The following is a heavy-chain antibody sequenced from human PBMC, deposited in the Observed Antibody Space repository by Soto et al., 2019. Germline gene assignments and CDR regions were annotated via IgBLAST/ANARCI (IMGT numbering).Heavy chain of an antibody. CDR1: GFTFRTYA. V-gene: IGHV3-23*01. J-gene: IGHJ6*02. D-gene: IGHD4-17*01. CDR2: ISGSGGST. CDR3: AKRQGTDQITVTILGAYYYYGMDV. Sequence: PGGSLRLSCAASGFTFRTYAMNWVRQAPGKGLEWVSGISGSGGSTYYADSVKGRFTISRDNSKNTLYLQMNSLRAEDTAVYYCAKRQGTDQITVTILGAYYYYGMDVWGQGTTVTVSS.